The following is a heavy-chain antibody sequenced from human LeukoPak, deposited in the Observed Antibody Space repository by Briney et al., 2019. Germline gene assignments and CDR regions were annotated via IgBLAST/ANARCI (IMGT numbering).Heavy chain of an antibody. CDR3: ASPSYSSSWYDYYYYMDV. V-gene: IGHV7-4-1*02. D-gene: IGHD6-13*01. CDR1: GYTFTSYA. J-gene: IGHJ6*03. Sequence: GASVKVSCKASGYTFTSYAMNWVRQAPGQGLEWMGWINTNTGNPTYAQGFTGRFVFSLDTSVSTAYLQISSLKAEDTAVYYCASPSYSSSWYDYYYYMDVWGKGTTVTVSS. CDR2: INTNTGNP.